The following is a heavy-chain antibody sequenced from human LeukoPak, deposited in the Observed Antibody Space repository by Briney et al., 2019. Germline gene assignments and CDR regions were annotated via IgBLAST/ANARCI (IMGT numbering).Heavy chain of an antibody. V-gene: IGHV4-59*01. D-gene: IGHD3-10*01. J-gene: IGHJ4*02. CDR3: ARDGGYGSGPSF. CDR2: ISYSGST. CDR1: GGSISSYY. Sequence: SETLSLTCTVSGGSISSYYWSWIRQPPGKGLEWIGYISYSGSTNYNPSLKSRVTISVDTSNNQSSLKLSSMTAADTAVYYCARDGGYGSGPSFWGQGTLVTVSS.